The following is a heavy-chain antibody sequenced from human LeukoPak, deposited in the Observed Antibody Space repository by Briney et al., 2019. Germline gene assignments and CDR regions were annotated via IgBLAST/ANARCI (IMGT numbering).Heavy chain of an antibody. CDR3: ARGPSYDYVWGSYRNWGDYYYGMDV. V-gene: IGHV1-46*01. CDR2: INPSGGST. Sequence: ASVKVSCKASGYTFTSYYMHWVRQAPGQGVEWMGIINPSGGSTSYAQKFQGRVTMTRDTSTSTVYMELSSLRSEDTAVYYCARGPSYDYVWGSYRNWGDYYYGMDVWGKGTTVTVSS. CDR1: GYTFTSYY. D-gene: IGHD3-16*02. J-gene: IGHJ6*04.